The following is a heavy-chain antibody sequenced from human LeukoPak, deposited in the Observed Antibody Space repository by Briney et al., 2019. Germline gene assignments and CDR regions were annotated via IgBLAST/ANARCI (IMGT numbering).Heavy chain of an antibody. D-gene: IGHD3-16*01. CDR1: GGSISSYY. Sequence: SSETLSLTCTVSGGSISSYYWSWIRQPPGKGLEWIGYIYYSGSTYYNPSLKSRVTISVDTSKNQFSLKLSSVTAADTAVYYCARGGSIGAFDIWGQGTMVTVSS. CDR3: ARGGSIGAFDI. CDR2: IYYSGST. V-gene: IGHV4-59*12. J-gene: IGHJ3*02.